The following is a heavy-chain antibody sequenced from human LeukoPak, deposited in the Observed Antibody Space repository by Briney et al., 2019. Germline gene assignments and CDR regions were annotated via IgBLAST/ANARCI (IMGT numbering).Heavy chain of an antibody. CDR1: GFTFSKYA. D-gene: IGHD6-6*01. CDR2: VSGSGGVT. J-gene: IGHJ1*01. V-gene: IGHV3-23*01. CDR3: ATFLAVIAARDSLYFQH. Sequence: PGGSLRLSCGASGFTFSKYAMSWVRQAPGKGLEWVSGVSGSGGVTYYADSVKGRFTISRDNSKNTLHLQMNSLRAEDTAVYYCATFLAVIAARDSLYFQHWGQGTQVSVSS.